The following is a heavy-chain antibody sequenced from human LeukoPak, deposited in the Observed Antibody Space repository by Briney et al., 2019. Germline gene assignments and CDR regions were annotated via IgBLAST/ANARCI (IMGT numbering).Heavy chain of an antibody. CDR3: ASIYGPGRIGMTFDY. D-gene: IGHD1-26*01. J-gene: IGHJ4*02. CDR1: GFTFDDYA. CDR2: IRNKANSYIT. V-gene: IGHV3-72*01. Sequence: GGSLRLSCAASGFTFDDYAMHWVRQAPGKGLEWVGRIRNKANSYITDYAASVKGRFTISRDDSMNSLYLQMNGLKTEDTAVYYCASIYGPGRIGMTFDYWGQGTVVTVSS.